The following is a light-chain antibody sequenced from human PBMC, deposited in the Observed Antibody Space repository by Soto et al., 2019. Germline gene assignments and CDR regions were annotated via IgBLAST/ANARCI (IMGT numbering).Light chain of an antibody. CDR2: KTS. J-gene: IGKJ1*01. V-gene: IGKV1-5*03. CDR3: QQYISYSRT. CDR1: QSTSSW. Sequence: DIQMTQSPSTLSASVGDRVTITCRASQSTSSWLAWYQQKPGKAPKLLIYKTSNLESGVPSRFSGSGSGTEFTLTISSLQPDDFATYYCQQYISYSRTFGQGTKVDIK.